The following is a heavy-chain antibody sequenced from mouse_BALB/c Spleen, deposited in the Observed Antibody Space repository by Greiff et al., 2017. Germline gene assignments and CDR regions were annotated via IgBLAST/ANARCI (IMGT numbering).Heavy chain of an antibody. CDR2: IDPANGNT. CDR3: ARDSSGTWFAY. D-gene: IGHD3-2*01. V-gene: IGHV14-3*02. CDR1: GFNFKDTY. J-gene: IGHJ3*01. Sequence: VQLQQSGAELVKPGASVKLSCTASGFNFKDTYMHWVKQRPEQGLEWIGRIDPANGNTKYDPKFQGQATITADTSSNTAYLQLSSLTAEDTAVYCCARDSSGTWFAYWGQGTLVTVSA.